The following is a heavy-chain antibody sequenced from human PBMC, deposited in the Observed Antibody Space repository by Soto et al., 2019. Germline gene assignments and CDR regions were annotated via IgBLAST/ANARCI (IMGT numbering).Heavy chain of an antibody. J-gene: IGHJ5*01. D-gene: IGHD3-3*01. CDR2: MSPATGRTKT. V-gene: IGHV1-8*01. Sequence: QVQLLQSGAEVKRPGDSVTVSCKASGYIFTDYDVSWVRQAAGQGLEWMGWMSPATGRTKTSYLPQFEDRISMTWDTSLSTAYLEVRSLTSDDTAVYYCAKGGTAGYDFWSNPRGVWLDSWGQGTLVIVSS. CDR3: AKGGTAGYDFWSNPRGVWLDS. CDR1: GYIFTDYD.